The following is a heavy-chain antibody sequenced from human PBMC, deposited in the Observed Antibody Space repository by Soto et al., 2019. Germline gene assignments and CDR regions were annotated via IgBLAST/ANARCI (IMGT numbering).Heavy chain of an antibody. V-gene: IGHV1-69*01. CDR1: GGTFSSYA. CDR2: IIPIFGTA. D-gene: IGHD4-17*01. CDR3: GREDGTVTNYYYSGMDV. Sequence: QVQLVQSGAEVKKPGSSVKVSCKASGGTFSSYAISWVRQAPGQGLEWMGGIIPIFGTANYAQKFQGRVTSTADEPTRAAYLEFSSVRCEETAVYYCGREDGTVTNYYYSGMDVWGKGTTVTVSS. J-gene: IGHJ6*04.